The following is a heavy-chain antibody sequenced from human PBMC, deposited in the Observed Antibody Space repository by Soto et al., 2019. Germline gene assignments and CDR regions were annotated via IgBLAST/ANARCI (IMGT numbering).Heavy chain of an antibody. CDR2: ISSSSSTI. Sequence: GGSLRLSCAASGFTFSSYSMNWVRQAPGKGLEWVSYISSSSSTIYYADSVKGRFTISRDNAKNSLYLQMNSLRAEDTAVYYCARAGRSPRKGYPDYWGQGTLVTVSS. D-gene: IGHD5-18*01. CDR3: ARAGRSPRKGYPDY. J-gene: IGHJ4*02. CDR1: GFTFSSYS. V-gene: IGHV3-48*01.